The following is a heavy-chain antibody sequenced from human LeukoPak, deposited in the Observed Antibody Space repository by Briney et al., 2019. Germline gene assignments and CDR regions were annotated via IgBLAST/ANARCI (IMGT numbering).Heavy chain of an antibody. CDR2: INHSGST. V-gene: IGHV4-34*01. Sequence: SETLSLTCVVYGGSFSGYYWSWIRQPPGKGLEWIGEINHSGSTNYNPSLKSRVTISVDTSKNQFSLKLSSVTAADTAVYYCARGGYSGYDYWGQGTLVTVSS. D-gene: IGHD5-12*01. CDR3: ARGGYSGYDY. CDR1: GGSFSGYY. J-gene: IGHJ4*02.